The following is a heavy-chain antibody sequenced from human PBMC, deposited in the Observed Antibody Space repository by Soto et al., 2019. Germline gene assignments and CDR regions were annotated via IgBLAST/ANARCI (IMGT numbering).Heavy chain of an antibody. V-gene: IGHV4-59*08. CDR3: ASRYRYLLAY. CDR1: GGSISGYY. D-gene: IGHD2-15*01. J-gene: IGHJ1*01. Sequence: SETLSLTCTVSGGSISGYYWAWVRQPPERGLEWIGYIYYSGSTNYNPSLKSRVTISVDTSKNQFSLKLSSVTVADTAVYYCASRYRYLLAYSAQRTPVPVSS. CDR2: IYYSGST.